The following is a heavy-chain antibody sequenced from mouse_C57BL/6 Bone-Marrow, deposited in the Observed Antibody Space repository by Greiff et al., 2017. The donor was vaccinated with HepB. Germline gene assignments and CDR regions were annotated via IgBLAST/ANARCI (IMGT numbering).Heavy chain of an antibody. CDR1: GFTFSDYG. CDR3: ARPDYYGSSDYAMDY. V-gene: IGHV5-17*01. Sequence: EVHLVESGGGLVKPGGSLKLSCAASGFTFSDYGMHWVRQAPEKGLEWVAYISSGSSTIYYADTVKGRFTISRDNAKNTLFLQMTSLRSEDTAMYYCARPDYYGSSDYAMDYWGQGTSVTVSS. D-gene: IGHD1-1*01. J-gene: IGHJ4*01. CDR2: ISSGSSTI.